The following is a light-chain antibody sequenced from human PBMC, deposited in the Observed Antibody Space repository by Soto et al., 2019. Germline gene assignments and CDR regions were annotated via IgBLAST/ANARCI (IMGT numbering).Light chain of an antibody. CDR2: RNN. CDR3: AAWDDSLSVLV. V-gene: IGLV1-47*01. Sequence: QSVLTQPPSASGAPGQRVTISCSGGSSNIGSSYVSWYQQLPGTAPKLLIYRNNQRPSGVPDRVYGAKSGTAASLAISGSRSEDEADYYCAAWDDSLSVLVFGGGTKLTVL. J-gene: IGLJ2*01. CDR1: SSNIGSSY.